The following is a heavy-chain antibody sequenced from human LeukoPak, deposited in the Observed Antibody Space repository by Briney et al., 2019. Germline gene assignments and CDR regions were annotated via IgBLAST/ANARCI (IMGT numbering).Heavy chain of an antibody. CDR3: AELGITMIGGV. Sequence: PGGSLRLSCAASGFTFSSYWMSWVRQAPGKGLEWVANIKQDGSEKNYVDSVKGRFTISRDNAKNSLDLQMNRLRAEDTAVYYCAELGITMIGGVWGKGTTVTISS. D-gene: IGHD3-10*02. CDR1: GFTFSSYW. CDR2: IKQDGSEK. J-gene: IGHJ6*04. V-gene: IGHV3-7*01.